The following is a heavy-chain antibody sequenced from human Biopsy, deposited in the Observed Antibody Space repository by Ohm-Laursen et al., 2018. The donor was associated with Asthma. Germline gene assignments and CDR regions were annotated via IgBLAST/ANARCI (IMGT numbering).Heavy chain of an antibody. CDR1: GFTVSSDR. CDR2: IYSGGTS. D-gene: IGHD6-19*01. CDR3: ARGDSSGWSHYYFDY. Sequence: SLRLSCTASGFTVSSDRMFWVRQAPGKGLEWVSVIYSGGTSDTADSVRGRFTISRDFYKNTLYLQMDSLRAEDTAVYYCARGDSSGWSHYYFDYWGQGTLVTVSS. V-gene: IGHV3-53*01. J-gene: IGHJ4*02.